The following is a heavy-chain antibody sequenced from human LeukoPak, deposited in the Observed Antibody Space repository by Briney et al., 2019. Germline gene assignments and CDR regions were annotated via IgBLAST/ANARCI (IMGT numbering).Heavy chain of an antibody. D-gene: IGHD7-27*01. CDR2: IHRSGNT. J-gene: IGHJ4*02. CDR1: GGSFSGYY. CDR3: AAPLGSGITPES. Sequence: SETLSLTCAVYGGSFSGYYWSWTRQPPGKGLEWIGEIHRSGNTNYNPSLKSRVTISVDSSNNHVYLTLNSVTAADTAVCYCAAPLGSGITPESGGQETLVTVS. V-gene: IGHV4-34*01.